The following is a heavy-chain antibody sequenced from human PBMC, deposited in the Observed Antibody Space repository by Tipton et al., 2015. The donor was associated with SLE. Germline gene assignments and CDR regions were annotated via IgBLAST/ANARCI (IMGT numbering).Heavy chain of an antibody. CDR2: IYYSGST. CDR3: ARRGWVDAFDI. J-gene: IGHJ3*02. V-gene: IGHV4-59*11. CDR1: GVSISSHY. D-gene: IGHD6-19*01. Sequence: TLSLTCTVSGVSISSHYWTWIRQPPGKGLEWTGYIYYSGSTNYNPSLKSRVTISVDTSKNQFSLKLSSVTAADTAVYYCARRGWVDAFDIWGQGTMVIVSS.